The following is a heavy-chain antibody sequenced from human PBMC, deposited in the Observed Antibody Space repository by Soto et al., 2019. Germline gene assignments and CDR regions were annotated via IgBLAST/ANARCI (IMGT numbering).Heavy chain of an antibody. D-gene: IGHD2-21*01. V-gene: IGHV4-30-2*01. CDR1: GGSISSGGYS. CDR2: IYHSGST. CDR3: ASGHVVAIDY. Sequence: QLQLQESGSGLVKPSQTLSLTCAVSGGSISSGGYSWSWIRQPPGKGLEWIGYIYHSGSTYYNPSLQSCVTISVARSKTQSSLKLSSVTAADTVVYYCASGHVVAIDYWGQGTLVTVSS. J-gene: IGHJ4*02.